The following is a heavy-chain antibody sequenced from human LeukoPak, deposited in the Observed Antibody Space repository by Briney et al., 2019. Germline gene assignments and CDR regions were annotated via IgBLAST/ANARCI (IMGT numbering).Heavy chain of an antibody. CDR1: GYTFTSYD. CDR3: ARAGSTSRWYYYMDV. CDR2: MNPNSGNT. J-gene: IGHJ6*03. D-gene: IGHD2-2*01. Sequence: ASVKVSCKASGYTFTSYDINWVRQATGQGLEWMGWMNPNSGNTGYAQKFQGRVTITRNTSISTAYMELGSLRSEDTAVYYCARAGSTSRWYYYMDVWGKGTTVTVSS. V-gene: IGHV1-8*03.